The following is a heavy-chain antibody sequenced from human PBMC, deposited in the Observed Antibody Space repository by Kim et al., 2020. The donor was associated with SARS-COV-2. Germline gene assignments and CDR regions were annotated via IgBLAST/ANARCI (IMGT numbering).Heavy chain of an antibody. CDR1: GFTFSSYG. V-gene: IGHV3-30*18. D-gene: IGHD5-18*01. Sequence: GGSLRLSCAASGFTFSSYGMHWVRQAPGKGLEWVAVISYDGSNKYYADSVKGRFTISRDNSKNTLYLQMNSLRAEDTAVYYCAKDGPVIQLWQYYGMDVWGQGTTVTVSS. CDR2: ISYDGSNK. CDR3: AKDGPVIQLWQYYGMDV. J-gene: IGHJ6*02.